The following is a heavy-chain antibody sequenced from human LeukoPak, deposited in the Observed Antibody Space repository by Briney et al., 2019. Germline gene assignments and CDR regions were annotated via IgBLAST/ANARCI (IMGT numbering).Heavy chain of an antibody. V-gene: IGHV5-51*01. CDR3: ARLTSSWSFDY. D-gene: IGHD6-13*01. Sequence: GESLKISCKGSGYSFTNYWIGWVRQLPGKGLEWMGIISPDGSDTRYSPSFQGQVTISADKSITTAYLQWSSLKASDTAMYYCARLTSSWSFDYWGQGTLVTVSS. J-gene: IGHJ4*02. CDR2: ISPDGSDT. CDR1: GYSFTNYW.